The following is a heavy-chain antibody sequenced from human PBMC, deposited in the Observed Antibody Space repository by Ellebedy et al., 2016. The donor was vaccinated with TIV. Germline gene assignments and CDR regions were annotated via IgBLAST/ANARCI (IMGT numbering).Heavy chain of an antibody. J-gene: IGHJ4*02. CDR3: TKTFYFD. CDR2: SKNKGNNYAT. D-gene: IGHD2/OR15-2a*01. V-gene: IGHV3-72*01. CDR1: GFTFSDEH. Sequence: GGSLRLXXATSGFTFSDEHMDWVRQAPGKGLEWVGRSKNKGNNYATQYAASVKGRFIISRDDSTNSLYLQMNSLRTEDTAIYYCTKTFYFDWGQGTLVIVSS.